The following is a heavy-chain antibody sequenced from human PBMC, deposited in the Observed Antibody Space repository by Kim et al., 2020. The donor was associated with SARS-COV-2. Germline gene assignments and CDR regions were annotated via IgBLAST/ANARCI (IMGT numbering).Heavy chain of an antibody. CDR2: IYYSGST. J-gene: IGHJ4*02. Sequence: SETLSLTCTVSGGSISSSSYYWGWIRQPPGKGLEWIGSIYYSGSTYYNPSLKSRVTISVDTSKNQFSLKLSSVTAADTAVYYCARVEIGWFGELLSEYYFDYWGQGTLVTVSS. CDR3: ARVEIGWFGELLSEYYFDY. V-gene: IGHV4-39*07. CDR1: GGSISSSSYY. D-gene: IGHD3-10*01.